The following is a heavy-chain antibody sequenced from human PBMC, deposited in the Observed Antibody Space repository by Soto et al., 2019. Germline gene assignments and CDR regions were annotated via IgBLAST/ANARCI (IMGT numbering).Heavy chain of an antibody. D-gene: IGHD3-10*01. CDR3: ARLYYASGRSGNYFDY. CDR1: GFFFTTYW. CDR2: IKQDGSEK. Sequence: PGGSLRLSCAASGFFFTTYWISWVRQAPGKGLEWVASIKQDGSEKYYVDSVKGRFTISRDNAKNSLSLQMNSLRAEDTAVYYRARLYYASGRSGNYFDYWGQGTLVTVSS. J-gene: IGHJ4*02. V-gene: IGHV3-7*01.